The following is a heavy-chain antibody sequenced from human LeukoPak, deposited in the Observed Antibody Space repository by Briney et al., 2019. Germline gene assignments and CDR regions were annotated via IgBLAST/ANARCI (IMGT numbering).Heavy chain of an antibody. J-gene: IGHJ3*02. V-gene: IGHV4-59*12. CDR1: GGSIGSSY. D-gene: IGHD4-23*01. CDR3: ARGYGDNSGAFDI. CDR2: IYYSGNT. Sequence: PSETLSLTCTVSGGSIGSSYWSWIRQPPGKGLEWIGYIYYSGNTNYNPSLKSRVTISVVTSKNQFSLKLSSVTAADTAVYFCARGYGDNSGAFDIWGQGTLVTVSS.